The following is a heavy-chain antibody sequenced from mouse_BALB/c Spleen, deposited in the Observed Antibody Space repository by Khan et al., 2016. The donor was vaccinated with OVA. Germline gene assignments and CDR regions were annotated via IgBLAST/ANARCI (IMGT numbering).Heavy chain of an antibody. Sequence: VKLLESGPGLVAPSQSLSITYTVSGFSLTGYGVNWVRQPPGKGLEWLGMIWGDGSTDYNSALKSRLNLTKDNSKSQVFLKMNSLQTDDTARYYCARAYYGNYREAMDYWGQGTSVTVSS. CDR2: IWGDGST. D-gene: IGHD2-10*01. CDR3: ARAYYGNYREAMDY. J-gene: IGHJ4*01. V-gene: IGHV2-6-7*01. CDR1: GFSLTGYG.